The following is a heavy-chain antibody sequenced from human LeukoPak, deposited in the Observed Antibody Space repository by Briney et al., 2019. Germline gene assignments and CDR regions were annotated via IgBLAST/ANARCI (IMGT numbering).Heavy chain of an antibody. V-gene: IGHV3-43*01. CDR2: ISWDGGST. Sequence: GGSLRLSCAASGFTFDDYSMHWVRQGQGKGLEWVSVISWDGGSTSYADSVKGRFTISGDNSKNSLYLQMNSLRSEDSALYYCAKDRGGVDYWGQGTLVTVSS. CDR3: AKDRGGVDY. D-gene: IGHD3-16*01. CDR1: GFTFDDYS. J-gene: IGHJ4*02.